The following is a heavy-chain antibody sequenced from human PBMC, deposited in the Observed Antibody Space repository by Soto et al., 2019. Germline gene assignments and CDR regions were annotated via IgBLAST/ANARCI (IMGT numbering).Heavy chain of an antibody. CDR3: ARGGCNDGPGPFDL. CDR1: GYTFTNYG. CDR2: ISAYNGKT. J-gene: IGHJ3*01. V-gene: IGHV1-18*04. Sequence: QVQLVQSGTEVKTPGASVKVSCHASGYTFTNYGINWVRQAPGQGFEWMAWISAYNGKTHHAPFVLDRVTMTTDTTTRTAYMQLTSLRSDDPAVYYCARGGCNDGPGPFDLWGQGTMVTVSS. D-gene: IGHD1-1*01.